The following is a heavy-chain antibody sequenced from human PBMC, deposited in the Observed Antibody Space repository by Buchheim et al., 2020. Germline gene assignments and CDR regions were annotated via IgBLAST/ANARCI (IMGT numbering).Heavy chain of an antibody. CDR3: ARIGVGKTYWYFDL. CDR1: GFTFSRHW. J-gene: IGHJ2*01. Sequence: EVQLVESGGGLVQPGGSLRLSCEASGFTFSRHWLTWVRQAPGKGLEWVANIKQGGNDKYYLDSVKGRFTISRDDVKHSGYLQMNSLRGEDTALYYCARIGVGKTYWYFDLWGRGT. V-gene: IGHV3-7*01. D-gene: IGHD1/OR15-1a*01. CDR2: IKQGGNDK.